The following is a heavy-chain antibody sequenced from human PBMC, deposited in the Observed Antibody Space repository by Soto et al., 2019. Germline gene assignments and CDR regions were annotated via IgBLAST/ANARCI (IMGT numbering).Heavy chain of an antibody. CDR2: INAGNGNT. CDR3: ARGPGGPDGPGDY. D-gene: IGHD2-15*01. Sequence: QVPLVQSGAEVKKPGASVKVSCKASGYTFTSYAMHWVRQAPGQRLEWMGWINAGNGNTKYSQKFQGRVTITRHTSASTAYMELSRLRSEDTAVYYCARGPGGPDGPGDYWGQGTLVIVSS. CDR1: GYTFTSYA. J-gene: IGHJ4*02. V-gene: IGHV1-3*01.